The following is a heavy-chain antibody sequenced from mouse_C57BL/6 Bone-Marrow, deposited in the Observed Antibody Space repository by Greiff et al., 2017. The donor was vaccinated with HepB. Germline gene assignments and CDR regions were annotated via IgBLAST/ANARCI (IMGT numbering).Heavy chain of an antibody. D-gene: IGHD2-3*01. J-gene: IGHJ2*01. CDR2: FHPYNDDT. Sequence: QVQLQQSGAELVKPGASVKMSCRASGSPFTPYPIEGMKQNHGKSLEWIGNFHPYNDDTKYNEKFKGKATLTVEKSSSTVYLELSRLTSDDSAVYYCARGLDGYYPYWGQGTTLTVSS. V-gene: IGHV1-47*01. CDR3: ARGLDGYYPY. CDR1: GSPFTPYP.